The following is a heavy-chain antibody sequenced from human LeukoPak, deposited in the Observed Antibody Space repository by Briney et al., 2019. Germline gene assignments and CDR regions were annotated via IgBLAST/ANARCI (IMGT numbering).Heavy chain of an antibody. Sequence: GGSLRLSCTASRFTFSDYYMNWIRQAPGKGLEWVSYISNSGNIKYYADSVKGRFTISRDNAKNSLYLQMNSLRAEDTAVYYCARDLGSGYYDYWGQGTLVTVSS. CDR2: ISNSGNIK. D-gene: IGHD3-22*01. V-gene: IGHV3-11*01. CDR1: RFTFSDYY. CDR3: ARDLGSGYYDY. J-gene: IGHJ4*02.